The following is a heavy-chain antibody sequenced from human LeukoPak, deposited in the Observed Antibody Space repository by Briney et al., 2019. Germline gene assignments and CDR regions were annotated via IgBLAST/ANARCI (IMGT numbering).Heavy chain of an antibody. V-gene: IGHV3-48*04. CDR1: GFTFSRYS. D-gene: IGHD1-20*01. CDR2: IRSSGTTM. Sequence: GGSLRLSCVASGFTFSRYSMNWVRQAPGKGLEWISHIRSSGTTMYYADSVKGRFTISRDNAKNSLYLQMNSLRAEDTAVYYCAREEVTGTTDFFDIWGQGTMVTVSS. J-gene: IGHJ3*02. CDR3: AREEVTGTTDFFDI.